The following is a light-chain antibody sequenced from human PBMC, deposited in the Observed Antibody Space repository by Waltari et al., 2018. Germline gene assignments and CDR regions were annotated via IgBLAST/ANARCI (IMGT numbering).Light chain of an antibody. J-gene: IGLJ1*01. CDR1: SLRHYY. CDR3: NSRDSRGHPLV. V-gene: IGLV3-19*01. Sequence: SELTHDPVVSVVLGPTVRITCPVDSLRHYYANWYLQQPGQAPVLVMYGKNNRPSGIPDRFSGSYSGTTASLIITGAQAEDEGDYYCNSRDSRGHPLVFGTGTKVTVL. CDR2: GKN.